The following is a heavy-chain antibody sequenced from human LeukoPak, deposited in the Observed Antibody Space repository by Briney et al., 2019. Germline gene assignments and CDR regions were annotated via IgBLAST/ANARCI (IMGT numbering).Heavy chain of an antibody. CDR2: ISYDGSNK. D-gene: IGHD3-22*01. CDR3: AKIGSSGYYYFDY. CDR1: GFTFSSYV. Sequence: TGGSLRLSCAASGFTFSSYVMHWVRQAPGKGLEWVAFISYDGSNKYYADSVKGRFTISRDNSKNTLYLQVNSLRAEDTAVYYCAKIGSSGYYYFDYWGQGTLVTVSS. V-gene: IGHV3-30-3*02. J-gene: IGHJ4*02.